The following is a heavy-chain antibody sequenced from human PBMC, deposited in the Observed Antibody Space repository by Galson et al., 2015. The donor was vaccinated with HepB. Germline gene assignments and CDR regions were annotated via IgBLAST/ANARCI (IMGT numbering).Heavy chain of an antibody. CDR2: RYYSGST. CDR1: AGFISISSYY. Sequence: LSLTCTVSAGFISISSYYWGWIRQPPGKGLEWIGNRYYSGSTYYNPSLKSRVTISVDTSKNQFSLKLSSVTAADTAVYYCATQDCGGDCYSDEGAFDIWGQGTKVTVAT. D-gene: IGHD2-21*02. V-gene: IGHV4-39*01. CDR3: ATQDCGGDCYSDEGAFDI. J-gene: IGHJ3*02.